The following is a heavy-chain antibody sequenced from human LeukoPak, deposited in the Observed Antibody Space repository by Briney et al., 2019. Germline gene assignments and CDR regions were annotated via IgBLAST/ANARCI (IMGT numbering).Heavy chain of an antibody. Sequence: GESLKISCKGSGYTFTTYWIGWVRQMPGKGLEWMGIINPGDSDTRYSPSFQGQVTMSVDMSISTAYLQWSSLKASDTAMYYCARQVASGNFDSWGQGTRVTVSS. J-gene: IGHJ4*02. CDR1: GYTFTTYW. CDR2: INPGDSDT. V-gene: IGHV5-51*01. CDR3: ARQVASGNFDS. D-gene: IGHD5-12*01.